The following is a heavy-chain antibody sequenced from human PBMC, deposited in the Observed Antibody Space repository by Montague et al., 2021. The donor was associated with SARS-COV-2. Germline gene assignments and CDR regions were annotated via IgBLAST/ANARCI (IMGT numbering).Heavy chain of an antibody. D-gene: IGHD2-2*01. Sequence: SETRSLTCAVSGDSISSRSWWSWVRQSPGKGLEWIADVYHTGSTNYNASLASRVSLSVDTSKNQFSLKLSSVTAADTAVYYCTREGYQVLWSDYYYYGMDVWGQGTTVTVSS. V-gene: IGHV4-4*02. CDR2: VYHTGST. CDR1: GDSISSRSW. CDR3: TREGYQVLWSDYYYYGMDV. J-gene: IGHJ6*02.